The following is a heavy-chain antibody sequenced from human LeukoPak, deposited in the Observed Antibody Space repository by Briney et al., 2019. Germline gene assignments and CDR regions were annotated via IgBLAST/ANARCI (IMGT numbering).Heavy chain of an antibody. CDR3: AREGSEMAYNWFDP. CDR1: GGSISSYY. J-gene: IGHJ5*02. D-gene: IGHD5-24*01. V-gene: IGHV4-59*01. Sequence: PSETLSLTCTVSGGSISSYYWSWIRQPPGKGLEWIGYIYYSGSTNYNPSLKSRVTISVDTSKNQFSLKLSSVTAADTAVYYRAREGSEMAYNWFDPWGQGTLVTVSS. CDR2: IYYSGST.